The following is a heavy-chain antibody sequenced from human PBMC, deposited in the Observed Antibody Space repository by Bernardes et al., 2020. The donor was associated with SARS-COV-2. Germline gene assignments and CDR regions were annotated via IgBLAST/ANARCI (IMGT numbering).Heavy chain of an antibody. CDR1: GGSISSYY. CDR3: ARRPDVTMVRGVMGWFDP. J-gene: IGHJ5*02. D-gene: IGHD3-10*01. Sequence: SETLSLTCTVSGGSISSYYWSCIRQPPGKALEWIVYIYSSASTNYNPSLKSRVTISVDTSKNQFSLKLTSVTAADTAVYYCARRPDVTMVRGVMGWFDPWGQGTLVNVSS. V-gene: IGHV4-59*08. CDR2: IYSSAST.